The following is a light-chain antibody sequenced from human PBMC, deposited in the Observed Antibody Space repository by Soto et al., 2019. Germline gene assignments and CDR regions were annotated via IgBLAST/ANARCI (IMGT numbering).Light chain of an antibody. CDR1: QSISSW. CDR3: QQYNSYWT. J-gene: IGKJ1*01. V-gene: IGKV1-5*01. CDR2: DAS. Sequence: DIQMTQPPSTLSVSVGDRVTITCRASQSISSWLAWYQQKPGKAPKLLIYDASSLESGVPSRFSGSGSGTEFTLTISSLQPDDFATYYCQQYNSYWTFGQGTKVDIK.